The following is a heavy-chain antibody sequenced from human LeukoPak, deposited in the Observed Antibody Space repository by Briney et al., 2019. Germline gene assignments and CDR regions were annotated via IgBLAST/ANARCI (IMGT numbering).Heavy chain of an antibody. Sequence: PGGSLRLSCAASGLRFRNYGMHWVRQAPGKGLEWVSGISGSAGRKHYADSVKGRFTISRDNSKNTLYLQMNSLRVEDTAIYYCAREAFYSSGWYSLFGHWGQGTLVTVSS. V-gene: IGHV3-23*01. CDR1: GLRFRNYG. D-gene: IGHD6-19*01. CDR3: AREAFYSSGWYSLFGH. J-gene: IGHJ4*02. CDR2: ISGSAGRK.